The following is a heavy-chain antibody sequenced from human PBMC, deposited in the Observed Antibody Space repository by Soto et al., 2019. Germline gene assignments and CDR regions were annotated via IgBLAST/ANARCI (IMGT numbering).Heavy chain of an antibody. D-gene: IGHD4-17*01. J-gene: IGHJ4*02. CDR1: GVPVRNGSFN. CDR3: ARGATVTQYDY. V-gene: IGHV4-61*01. CDR2: GSYSGTT. Sequence: QVQLQESGPGLVKPSETLSLTCTVSGVPVRNGSFNWAWIRQPPGKGLEWIGFGSYSGTTNYKPSLKSRVTISVDTSRSQISLKVSSLTAADTAVYYCARGATVTQYDYWGQGTLVTVSS.